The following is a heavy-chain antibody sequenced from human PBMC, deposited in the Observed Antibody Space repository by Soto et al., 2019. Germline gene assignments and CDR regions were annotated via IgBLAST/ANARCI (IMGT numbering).Heavy chain of an antibody. J-gene: IGHJ4*02. Sequence: GGSLRLSCAASGFTFSDYYMSWIRQAPGKGLEWVSYISSSGSTIYYADSVKGRFTISRDNAKNSLYLQMNSLRAEDTAVYYCARESPLYYYDSSGSFDYWGQGTLVTVSS. CDR3: ARESPLYYYDSSGSFDY. D-gene: IGHD3-22*01. CDR2: ISSSGSTI. V-gene: IGHV3-11*01. CDR1: GFTFSDYY.